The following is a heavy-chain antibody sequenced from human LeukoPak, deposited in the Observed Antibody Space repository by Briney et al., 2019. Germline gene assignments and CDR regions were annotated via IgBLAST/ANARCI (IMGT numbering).Heavy chain of an antibody. J-gene: IGHJ4*02. CDR1: GGSISSSSYY. CDR2: IYYSGST. D-gene: IGHD3-3*01. Sequence: NTSETLSLTCTVSGGSISSSSYYWGWIRQPPGKGLEWIGSIYYSGSTYYNPSLKSRVTISVDTSKNQFSLKLSSVTAADTAVYYCARGGYDFWSGPKTLDYWGQGTLVTVSS. V-gene: IGHV4-39*07. CDR3: ARGGYDFWSGPKTLDY.